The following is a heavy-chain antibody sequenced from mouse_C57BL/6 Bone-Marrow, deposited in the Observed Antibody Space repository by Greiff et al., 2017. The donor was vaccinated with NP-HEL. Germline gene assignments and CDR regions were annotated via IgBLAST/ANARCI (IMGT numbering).Heavy chain of an antibody. CDR2: INPGSGGT. J-gene: IGHJ2*01. CDR3: AWSPLVIKRWSYYFDY. D-gene: IGHD1-1*01. V-gene: IGHV1-54*01. CDR1: GYAFTNYL. Sequence: QVQLQQSGAELVRPGTSVKVSCKASGYAFTNYLIEWVKQRPGQGLEWIGVINPGSGGTNYNEKFKGKATLTADKSSSTAYMQLSSLTSEDSAVYFCAWSPLVIKRWSYYFDYWGQGTTLTVSS.